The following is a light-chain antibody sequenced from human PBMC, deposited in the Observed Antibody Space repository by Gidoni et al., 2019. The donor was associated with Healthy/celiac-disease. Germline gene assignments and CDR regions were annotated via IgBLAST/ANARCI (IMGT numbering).Light chain of an antibody. J-gene: IGKJ2*01. CDR2: GAS. CDR1: QSVSISY. Sequence: EIVLTQSPGTLSLSPGERATLSCRASQSVSISYLAGYQQKPGQAPRLLSDGASSRATGIPDRFSGSGAGTDFTRTISRLEPEDFAVYYCQQYGSSPYTFGQGTKLEIK. V-gene: IGKV3-20*01. CDR3: QQYGSSPYT.